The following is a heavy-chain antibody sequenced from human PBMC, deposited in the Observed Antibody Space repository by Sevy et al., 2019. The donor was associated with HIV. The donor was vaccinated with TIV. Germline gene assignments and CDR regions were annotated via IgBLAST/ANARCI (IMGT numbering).Heavy chain of an antibody. D-gene: IGHD2-15*01. CDR3: AREDIVLGEDNYYGIDV. J-gene: IGHJ6*02. CDR1: GFSVSSNY. V-gene: IGHV3-53*01. Sequence: GGSLRLSCAASGFSVSSNYMSWVRQAPGKGPEWVSVIHSGGKISYADSVQGRFTISRENSKNTRYLQMNSLRAEDTAVYYCAREDIVLGEDNYYGIDVWGQGTTVTVSS. CDR2: IHSGGKI.